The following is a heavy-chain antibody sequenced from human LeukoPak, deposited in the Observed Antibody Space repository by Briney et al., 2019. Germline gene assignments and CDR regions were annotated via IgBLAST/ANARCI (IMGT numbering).Heavy chain of an antibody. D-gene: IGHD2-2*01. CDR3: ARVGYSLGQLLYYFYYMDV. CDR1: GGSMNTYF. J-gene: IGHJ6*03. Sequence: PSETLSLTCTVSGGSMNTYFGSWIRQPPGKGLEWIGYIYYSGSTNYNPSLKSRVTISVDTSKNQFSLKLSSVTAADTAVYYCARVGYSLGQLLYYFYYMDVWGKGTTVTVSS. CDR2: IYYSGST. V-gene: IGHV4-59*01.